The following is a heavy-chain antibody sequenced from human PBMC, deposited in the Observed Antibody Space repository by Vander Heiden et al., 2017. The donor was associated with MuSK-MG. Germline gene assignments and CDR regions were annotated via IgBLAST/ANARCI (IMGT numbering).Heavy chain of an antibody. J-gene: IGHJ3*02. CDR3: THSGDLVAFDI. D-gene: IGHD3-10*01. CDR2: IYWDDDK. Sequence: QITLKESGPTLVKPTQTLTLTCPFSGFALSTSGVGVGWIRQPPGKALEWLALIYWDDDKRDSPSLKSRLTITKDTAKKQVVLKMKKMDHGDTATYYWTHSGDLVAFDIWGQGTMVTVSS. CDR1: GFALSTSGVG. V-gene: IGHV2-5*02.